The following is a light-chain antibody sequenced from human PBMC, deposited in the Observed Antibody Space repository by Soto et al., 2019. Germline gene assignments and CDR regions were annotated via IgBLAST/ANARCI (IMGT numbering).Light chain of an antibody. V-gene: IGKV3-15*01. J-gene: IGKJ5*01. CDR2: AAS. CDR1: QSVSSN. CDR3: QQYNNWPPIT. Sequence: EIVMTQSPATLSVSPGERATLSCRASQSVSSNLAWYQQKPGQAPRLLIYAASTRATGIPARFSGSGSGTEFTLTISSLQSEDFAVYSCQQYNNWPPITFGQGTRLEIK.